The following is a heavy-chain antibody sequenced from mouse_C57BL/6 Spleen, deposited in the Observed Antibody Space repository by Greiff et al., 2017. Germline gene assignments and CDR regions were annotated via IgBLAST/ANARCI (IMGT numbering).Heavy chain of an antibody. Sequence: VQLQQPGAELVRPGSSVKLSCTASGYTFTSYWMDWVKQRPGQGLEWIGNIYPSDSETHSNQTFKDKATLTVDKSSSTAYMQLSSLTSEDSAVYDCARRGYYGSSPLAMDYWGQGTSVTVSS. CDR1: GYTFTSYW. CDR3: ARRGYYGSSPLAMDY. CDR2: IYPSDSET. V-gene: IGHV1-61*01. J-gene: IGHJ4*01. D-gene: IGHD1-1*01.